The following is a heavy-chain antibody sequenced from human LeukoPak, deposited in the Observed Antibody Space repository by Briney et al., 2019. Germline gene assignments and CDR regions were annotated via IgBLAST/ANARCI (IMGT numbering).Heavy chain of an antibody. Sequence: GGSLRLSCAASGFTFSSYSMNWVRQAPGEGLEWVSSISSSSSYIYYADSVKGRFTISRDNAKNSLYLQMNSLRAEDTAVYYCARGELSYSSSWYLTGWFDPWGQGTLVTVSS. V-gene: IGHV3-21*01. CDR2: ISSSSSYI. CDR1: GFTFSSYS. CDR3: ARGELSYSSSWYLTGWFDP. J-gene: IGHJ5*02. D-gene: IGHD6-13*01.